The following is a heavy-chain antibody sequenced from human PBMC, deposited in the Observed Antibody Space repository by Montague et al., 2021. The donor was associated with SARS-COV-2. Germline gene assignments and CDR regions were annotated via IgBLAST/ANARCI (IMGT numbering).Heavy chain of an antibody. D-gene: IGHD2-21*01. Sequence: SLRLSCAASGFTFRNYWMSWVRQAPGKGLEWVANIKFDEIETHYVDSVRGRFTVSRDNARNSLLLQMNSLRAEDTGVYYCARSDIVIRAPDNPWGLDLDYWGKGTLVTVSA. CDR2: IKFDEIET. J-gene: IGHJ4*02. V-gene: IGHV3-7*01. CDR3: ARSDIVIRAPDNPWGLDLDY. CDR1: GFTFRNYW.